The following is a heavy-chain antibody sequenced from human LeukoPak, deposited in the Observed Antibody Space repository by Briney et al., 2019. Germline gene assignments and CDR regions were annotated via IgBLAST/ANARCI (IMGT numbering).Heavy chain of an antibody. J-gene: IGHJ5*02. V-gene: IGHV3-23*01. CDR3: AKDTSYYDFWSGYYPNWFDP. Sequence: GGSLRLSCAASGFTFSSYAMSWVRQAPGKGLEWVSAISGCGGSTYYADSVKGRFPISSDNSKNMMYLQMNSLRAEDTAVYYCAKDTSYYDFWSGYYPNWFDPWGQGTLVTVSS. D-gene: IGHD3-3*01. CDR1: GFTFSSYA. CDR2: ISGCGGST.